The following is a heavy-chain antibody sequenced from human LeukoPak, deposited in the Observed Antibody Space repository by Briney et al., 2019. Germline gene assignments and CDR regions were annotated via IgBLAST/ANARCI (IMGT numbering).Heavy chain of an antibody. CDR1: GFTFNDYY. CDR2: ISSSASAI. CDR3: ARGSHYSNYPPTCFDY. J-gene: IGHJ4*02. V-gene: IGHV3-11*04. D-gene: IGHD4-11*01. Sequence: PGGSLRHSCAASGFTFNDYYMSWIRQAPGKGLEWVSYISSSASAIYYADSVKGLFTISRDNAKNSLYLQMNSLRAEDTAVYYCARGSHYSNYPPTCFDYWGQGTLVTVSS.